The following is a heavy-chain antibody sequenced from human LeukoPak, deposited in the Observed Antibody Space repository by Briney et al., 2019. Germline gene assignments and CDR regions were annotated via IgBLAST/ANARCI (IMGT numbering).Heavy chain of an antibody. Sequence: SQTLSLTCAVPGGSISSGGYSWSWIRQPPGKGLEWIGYIYHSGSTYYNPSLKSRVTISVDRSKNQFSLKLSSVTAADTAVYYCARGTHHRRNYFDYWGQGTLVTVSS. CDR3: ARGTHHRRNYFDY. V-gene: IGHV4-30-2*01. CDR2: IYHSGST. D-gene: IGHD1-1*01. J-gene: IGHJ4*02. CDR1: GGSISSGGYS.